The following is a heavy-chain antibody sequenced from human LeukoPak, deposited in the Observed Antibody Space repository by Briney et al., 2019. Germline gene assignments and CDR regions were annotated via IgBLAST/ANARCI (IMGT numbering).Heavy chain of an antibody. V-gene: IGHV3-48*01. J-gene: IGHJ4*02. CDR2: ISSSSSTI. CDR1: GFTFSSYS. CDR3: AKVYYDSSGYPDY. Sequence: PGGSLRLSCAASGFTFSSYSMNWVRQAPGKGLEWVSYISSSSSTIYYADSVKGRFTISRDNAKNSLYLQMNSLRAEDTAVYYCAKVYYDSSGYPDYWGQGTLVTVSS. D-gene: IGHD3-22*01.